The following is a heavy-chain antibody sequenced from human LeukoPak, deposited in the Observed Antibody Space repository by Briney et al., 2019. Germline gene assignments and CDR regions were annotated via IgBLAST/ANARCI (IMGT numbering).Heavy chain of an antibody. V-gene: IGHV4-59*01. J-gene: IGHJ4*02. CDR1: GGSISSYY. CDR3: ASPSRGYSYGFDY. CDR2: IYYSGST. D-gene: IGHD5-18*01. Sequence: PSETLSLTCTVSGGSISSYYWSWIRQPPGKGLEWIGYIYYSGSTNYNPSLKSRVTISVDTSKNQFSLKLSSVTAADTAVYYCASPSRGYSYGFDYWGQGTLVTVSS.